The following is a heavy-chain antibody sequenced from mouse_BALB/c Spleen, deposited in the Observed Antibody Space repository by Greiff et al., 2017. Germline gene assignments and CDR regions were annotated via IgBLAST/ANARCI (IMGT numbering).Heavy chain of an antibody. V-gene: IGHV1-69*02. CDR1: GYTFTSYW. D-gene: IGHD1-1*01. CDR3: TRFGSNAMDY. CDR2: IYPSDSYT. Sequence: VQLQQSGAELVRPGASVKLSCKASGYTFTSYWINWVKQRPGQGLEWIGNIYPSDSYTNYNQKFKDKATLTVDKSSSTAYMQLSSPTSEDSAVYYCTRFGSNAMDYWGQGTSVTVSS. J-gene: IGHJ4*01.